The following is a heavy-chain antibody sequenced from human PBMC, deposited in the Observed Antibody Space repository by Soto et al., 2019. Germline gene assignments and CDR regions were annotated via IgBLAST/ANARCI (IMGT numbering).Heavy chain of an antibody. D-gene: IGHD3-10*01. V-gene: IGHV3-48*03. CDR1: GFTFRSYA. Sequence: EVQLVESGVGLVQPGGSLRLSCAASGFTFRSYAMNWVRQAPGKGLEWVAYITNSGTGIYYADSVRGRFTISRDNAENSLWLQINGLRAEDTAVYYCVRDHLFAFDIWGQGTPVTVSS. CDR3: VRDHLFAFDI. J-gene: IGHJ3*02. CDR2: ITNSGTGI.